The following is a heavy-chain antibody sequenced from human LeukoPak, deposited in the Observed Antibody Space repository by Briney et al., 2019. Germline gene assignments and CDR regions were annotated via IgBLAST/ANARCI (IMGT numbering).Heavy chain of an antibody. CDR3: AKAQDIVVVPAAMDY. D-gene: IGHD2-2*01. CDR1: GFTFSSYS. J-gene: IGHJ4*02. Sequence: RGSLRLSCAAPGFTFSSYSMNWVRQAPGKGLEWVSSISSSSSYIYYADSVKGRFTISRDNAKNSLYLQMNSLRAEDTAVYYCAKAQDIVVVPAAMDYWGQGTLVTVSS. V-gene: IGHV3-21*01. CDR2: ISSSSSYI.